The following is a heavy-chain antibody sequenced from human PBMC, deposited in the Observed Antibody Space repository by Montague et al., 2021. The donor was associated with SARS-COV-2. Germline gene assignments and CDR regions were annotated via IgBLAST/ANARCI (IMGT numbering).Heavy chain of an antibody. D-gene: IGHD5-18*01. CDR2: VYYSGNT. Sequence: SETRSLTCTVTGXPISGSSDYWGWIRQSPGKGLEWIASVYYSGNTYYSPCLKSRLTISVDTSKNQFSLKLNSVTAADTALYYCARREYSYGWGDWGQGTLVTVSS. CDR3: ARREYSYGWGD. CDR1: GXPISGSSDY. V-gene: IGHV4-39*01. J-gene: IGHJ4*02.